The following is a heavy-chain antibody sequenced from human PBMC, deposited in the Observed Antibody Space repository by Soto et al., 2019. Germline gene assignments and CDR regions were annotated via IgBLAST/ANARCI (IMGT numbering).Heavy chain of an antibody. CDR1: GGSISSSSYY. D-gene: IGHD5-18*01. Sequence: SETLSLTCTVSGGSISSSSYYWGWIRQPPGKGLEWIGSIYYSGSTYYNPSLKSRVTISVDTSKNQFSLKLSSVTAADTAVYYCARNGDTAMFNWLDPCGQGTMVTVYS. J-gene: IGHJ5*02. CDR2: IYYSGST. V-gene: IGHV4-39*01. CDR3: ARNGDTAMFNWLDP.